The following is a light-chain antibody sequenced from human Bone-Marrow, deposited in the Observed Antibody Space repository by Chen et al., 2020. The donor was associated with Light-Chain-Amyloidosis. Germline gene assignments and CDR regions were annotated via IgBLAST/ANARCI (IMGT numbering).Light chain of an antibody. J-gene: IGLJ3*02. V-gene: IGLV6-57*01. Sequence: NFMLTQPHSVSESPGKTVIISCTRISGSIATNYVQWYQQRPCSSPTTVIYEDDQRPSGVPDRFSGSIDRSSNSASLTISVLKTEDEADYCCQSYQGSSQGVFGGGTKLTVL. CDR3: QSYQGSSQGV. CDR1: SGSIATNY. CDR2: EDD.